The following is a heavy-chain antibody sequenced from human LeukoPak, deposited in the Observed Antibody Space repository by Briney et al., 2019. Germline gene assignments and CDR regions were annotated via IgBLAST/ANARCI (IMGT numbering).Heavy chain of an antibody. D-gene: IGHD3-10*01. CDR1: GGTFSSYA. Sequence: ASVKVSCKASGGTFSSYAISWVRQAPGQGLEWMGRIIPIFGTANYAQKFQGRVTITADESTTTAYMDLSSLTSEDTAVYYCARGRWFGDHNPSESFDLWGRGTLVTVSS. CDR3: ARGRWFGDHNPSESFDL. CDR2: IIPIFGTA. J-gene: IGHJ2*01. V-gene: IGHV1-69*13.